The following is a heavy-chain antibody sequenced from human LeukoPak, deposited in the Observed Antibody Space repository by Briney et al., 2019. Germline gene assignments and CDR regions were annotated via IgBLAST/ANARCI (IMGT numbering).Heavy chain of an antibody. V-gene: IGHV1-46*01. J-gene: IGHJ4*02. CDR1: GYTFTSYY. Sequence: GASVKVSCKASGYTFTSYYMHWVRQAPGQGLEWMGIINPSGGSTSYAQKFQGRVTMTRDMSTSTVYMELSSLRSEDTAVYYCARDAPNLGSVDYWGQGTLVTVSS. CDR3: ARDAPNLGSVDY. D-gene: IGHD7-27*01. CDR2: INPSGGST.